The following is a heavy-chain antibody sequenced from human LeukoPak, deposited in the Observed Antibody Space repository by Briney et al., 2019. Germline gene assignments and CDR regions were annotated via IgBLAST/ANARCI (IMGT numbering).Heavy chain of an antibody. Sequence: SVKVSCKASGGTFRTSGVNWVRQAPGQRLEWMGCVIPVFGTSNYAEKFQDRVTITADESTSTAYMELSSLRSEDTAVYYCARGYDILTNAFDYWGQGTLVTVSS. CDR3: ARGYDILTNAFDY. CDR2: VIPVFGTS. D-gene: IGHD3-9*01. V-gene: IGHV1-69*13. CDR1: GGTFRTSG. J-gene: IGHJ4*02.